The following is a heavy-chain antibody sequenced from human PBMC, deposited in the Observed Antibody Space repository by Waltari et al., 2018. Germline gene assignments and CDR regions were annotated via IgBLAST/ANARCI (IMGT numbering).Heavy chain of an antibody. CDR2: IKSKTDGGTT. Sequence: EVQLVESGGGLVKPGGSLRLSCAASGFTSSNAWMNWVRQAPGKGRAWVGRIKSKTDGGTTDYAAPVKGRFTISRDDSKNTLYLQMNSLKTEDTAVYYCTTEGSSWFSYYYYGMDVWGQGTTVTVSS. CDR3: TTEGSSWFSYYYYGMDV. CDR1: GFTSSNAW. J-gene: IGHJ6*02. V-gene: IGHV3-15*07. D-gene: IGHD6-13*01.